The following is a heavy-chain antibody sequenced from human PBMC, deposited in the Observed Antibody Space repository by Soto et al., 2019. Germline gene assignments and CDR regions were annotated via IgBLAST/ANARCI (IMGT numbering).Heavy chain of an antibody. J-gene: IGHJ4*02. V-gene: IGHV4-61*08. CDR2: MYNSGST. D-gene: IGHD3-10*01. Sequence: SETLSLTCAVSGGSISRGGYYWTWIWQPPGKGLEWIGFMYNSGSTHYNPSLKSRVTISLDTSKNQFSLSLRSVTAADTAVYYCASMGYHYGSGSYPLDYWGQGTLVTVSS. CDR3: ASMGYHYGSGSYPLDY. CDR1: GGSISRGGYY.